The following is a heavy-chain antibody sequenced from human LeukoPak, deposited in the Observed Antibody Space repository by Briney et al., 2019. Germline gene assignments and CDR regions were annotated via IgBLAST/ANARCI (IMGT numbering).Heavy chain of an antibody. CDR1: GGSISSYY. V-gene: IGHV4-59*08. D-gene: IGHD3-10*01. J-gene: IGHJ5*02. CDR2: IYYSGST. Sequence: PAETLTLTCTVSGGSISSYYLNWIRQPPGKGLEWIGFIYYSGSTNYNPSLKSRVTISVDTSKDQFSLKLSSVTAADTAVYYCARVDYYGSGSPLRWFDPWGQGTLVTVSS. CDR3: ARVDYYGSGSPLRWFDP.